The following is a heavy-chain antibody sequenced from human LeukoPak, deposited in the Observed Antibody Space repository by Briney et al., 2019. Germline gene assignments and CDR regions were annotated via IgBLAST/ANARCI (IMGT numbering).Heavy chain of an antibody. Sequence: ASVKVSCKASGYTFTSYGISWVRQAPGQGLEWMGWISAYNGNTNYAQKLQGRVAMTTDTSTSTAYMELRSLRSDDTAVYYCARSGSGSYYGAFDIWGQGTMVTVSS. V-gene: IGHV1-18*01. CDR2: ISAYNGNT. CDR1: GYTFTSYG. D-gene: IGHD3-10*01. J-gene: IGHJ3*02. CDR3: ARSGSGSYYGAFDI.